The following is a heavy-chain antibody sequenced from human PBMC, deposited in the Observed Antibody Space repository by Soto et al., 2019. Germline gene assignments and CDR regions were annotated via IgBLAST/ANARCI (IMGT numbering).Heavy chain of an antibody. J-gene: IGHJ4*02. Sequence: GGSLRLSCAASGFTFSSYAMHWVRQAPGKGLEWVAVISYDGSNKYYADSVKGRFTISRDNSKNTLYLQMNSLRAEDTAVYYCARDKDFYILDFDYWGQGTLVNVSS. CDR2: ISYDGSNK. CDR1: GFTFSSYA. CDR3: ARDKDFYILDFDY. V-gene: IGHV3-30-3*01.